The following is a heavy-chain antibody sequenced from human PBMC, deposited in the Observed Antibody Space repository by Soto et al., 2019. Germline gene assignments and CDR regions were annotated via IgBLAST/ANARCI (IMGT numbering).Heavy chain of an antibody. CDR1: GDSVSSNSAA. D-gene: IGHD3-10*01. Sequence: SQTLSLTCAISGDSVSSNSAAWNWIRQSPSRDLEWLGRTYYRSKWYNDYPVSVKSRITINPDTSKNQFSLQLNSVTPEDTAVYYCARDRTMVRRYYYYGMDVWGQGTTVTVSS. J-gene: IGHJ6*02. CDR2: TYYRSKWYN. CDR3: ARDRTMVRRYYYYGMDV. V-gene: IGHV6-1*01.